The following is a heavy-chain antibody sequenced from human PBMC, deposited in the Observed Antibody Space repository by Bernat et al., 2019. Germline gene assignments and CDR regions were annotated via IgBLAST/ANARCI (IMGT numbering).Heavy chain of an antibody. J-gene: IGHJ4*02. V-gene: IGHV3-49*04. CDR2: IRSKAYGGTT. CDR3: TTLFDY. CDR1: GFTFGDYA. Sequence: EVQLVESGGGLVQPGRSLRLSCTASGFTFGDYAMSWVRQAPGKGLEWVGFIRSKAYGGTTEYAASVKSRFTISRDDSKSIAYLQMNSLKTEDTAVYYCTTLFDYWGQGTLVTVSS.